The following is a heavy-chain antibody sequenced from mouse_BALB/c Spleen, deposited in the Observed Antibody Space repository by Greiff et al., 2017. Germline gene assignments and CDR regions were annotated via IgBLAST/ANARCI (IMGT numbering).Heavy chain of an antibody. D-gene: IGHD1-1*01. CDR1: GFNIKDTY. CDR3: ARESFYGGAMDY. Sequence: DVQLQESGAELVKPGASVKLSCTASGFNIKDTYMHWVKQRPEQGLEWIGRIDPANGNTKYDPKFQGKATITADTSSNTAYLQLSSLTSEDTAVYYCARESFYGGAMDYWGQGTSVTVSS. V-gene: IGHV14-3*02. CDR2: IDPANGNT. J-gene: IGHJ4*01.